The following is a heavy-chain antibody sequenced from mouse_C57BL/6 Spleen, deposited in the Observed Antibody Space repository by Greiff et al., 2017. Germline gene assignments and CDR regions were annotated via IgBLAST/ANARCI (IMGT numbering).Heavy chain of an antibody. V-gene: IGHV1-64*01. J-gene: IGHJ3*01. Sequence: QVQLQQSGAELVKPGASVKLSCTASGYTFTSYWMHWVKQRPGQGLEWIGMIHPNSGSTNYNEKFKSKATLTVDKSSSPAYMQLSSLTAEDSAVYDCARDGNSWFAYWGQGTLVTVSA. D-gene: IGHD2-1*01. CDR3: ARDGNSWFAY. CDR2: IHPNSGST. CDR1: GYTFTSYW.